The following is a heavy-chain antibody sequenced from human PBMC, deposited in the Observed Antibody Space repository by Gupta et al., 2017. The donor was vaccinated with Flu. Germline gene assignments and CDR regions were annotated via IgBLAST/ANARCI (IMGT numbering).Heavy chain of an antibody. Sequence: MSWVRQAPGKGLEWVSAISGSGGSTYYADSVKGRFTISRDNSKNTLYLQMNSLRAEDTAVYYCAKDRTIQRYWGQGTLVTVSS. CDR2: ISGSGGST. J-gene: IGHJ4*02. V-gene: IGHV3-23*01. CDR3: AKDRTIQRY. D-gene: IGHD2-2*01.